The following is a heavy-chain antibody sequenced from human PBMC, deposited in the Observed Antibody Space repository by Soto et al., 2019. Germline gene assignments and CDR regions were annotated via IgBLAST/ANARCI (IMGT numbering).Heavy chain of an antibody. Sequence: GGSLRLSCTASGFTFGDYAMSWFRQAPGKGLEWVGFIRSKAYGGTTEYAASVKGRFTISRDDSKSIAYLQMNSLKTEDTAVYYCTRDSGYDPYYYYGMDVWGQGTTVTVSS. CDR1: GFTFGDYA. V-gene: IGHV3-49*03. D-gene: IGHD5-12*01. CDR3: TRDSGYDPYYYYGMDV. CDR2: IRSKAYGGTT. J-gene: IGHJ6*02.